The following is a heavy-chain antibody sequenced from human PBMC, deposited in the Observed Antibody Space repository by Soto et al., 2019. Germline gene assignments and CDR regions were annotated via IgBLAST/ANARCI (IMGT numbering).Heavy chain of an antibody. CDR3: ARVRYYYGGGTTGMDV. V-gene: IGHV1-8*01. Sequence: ASVKVSCKASGYTFTSYDINWVRQATGQGLEWMGWMNPNSGNTGYAQKFQGRVTMTRNTSISTAYMELSSLRSEDTAVYYCARVRYYYGGGTTGMDVWGQGTTVTVSS. CDR2: MNPNSGNT. D-gene: IGHD3-10*01. J-gene: IGHJ6*02. CDR1: GYTFTSYD.